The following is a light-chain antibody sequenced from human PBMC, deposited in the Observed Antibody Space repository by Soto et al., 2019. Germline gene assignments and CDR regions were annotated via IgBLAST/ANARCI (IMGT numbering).Light chain of an antibody. Sequence: QSVLTQPPSVSGAPGQRVTISCTGSSSNIGTGYDVHWYQQLPGTALKLLIYGNTNRPSGVPDRVSGSKSGTSASLAITGLQAEDEADYYCQSYDSSLSGYVFGTGTKLTVL. V-gene: IGLV1-40*01. CDR3: QSYDSSLSGYV. CDR1: SSNIGTGYD. J-gene: IGLJ1*01. CDR2: GNT.